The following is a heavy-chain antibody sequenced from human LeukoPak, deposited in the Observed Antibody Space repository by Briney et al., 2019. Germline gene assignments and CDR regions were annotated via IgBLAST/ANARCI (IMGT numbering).Heavy chain of an antibody. V-gene: IGHV3-15*01. D-gene: IGHD2-2*01. J-gene: IGHJ6*03. CDR2: IKSKTDGGTT. CDR3: TTCVGTSCYLDWVDYYYMDV. Sequence: GGSLRFSCAASGFTFSNAWMSWVRQAPGKGLEWVGRIKSKTDGGTTDYAAPVKGRFTISRDDSKNTLYLQMNSLKTEDTAVYYCTTCVGTSCYLDWVDYYYMDVWGKGTTVTVSS. CDR1: GFTFSNAW.